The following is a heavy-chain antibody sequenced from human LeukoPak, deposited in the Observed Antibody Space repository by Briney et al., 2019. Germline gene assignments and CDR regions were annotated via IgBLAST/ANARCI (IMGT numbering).Heavy chain of an antibody. J-gene: IGHJ6*02. CDR2: VYYRGTT. CDR3: AREDPQTRVPEGMDV. V-gene: IGHV4-59*01. CDR1: VGSISYYY. Sequence: SETLSLTCTVSVGSISYYYWSWIRQSPGKGLEWIGYVYYRGTTNYNPSLKRRVTISVDTSKNQFSLQLRSVTAADTAVYYCAREDPQTRVPEGMDVWGQGTTVTVSS. D-gene: IGHD4/OR15-4a*01.